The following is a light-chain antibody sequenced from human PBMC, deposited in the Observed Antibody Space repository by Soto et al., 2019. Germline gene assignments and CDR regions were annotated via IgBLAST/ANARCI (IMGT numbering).Light chain of an antibody. Sequence: QSVLTQPASVSVSPGQSITISCTGTSSDIGAYNYVSWYQQYPGKAPKLMIYGVTNRPSGVSNRFSGSKTGNTASLPISGLQAEDEADYYCFSHRSGDSHVFGTGTKVTVL. CDR1: SSDIGAYNY. J-gene: IGLJ1*01. CDR3: FSHRSGDSHV. CDR2: GVT. V-gene: IGLV2-14*01.